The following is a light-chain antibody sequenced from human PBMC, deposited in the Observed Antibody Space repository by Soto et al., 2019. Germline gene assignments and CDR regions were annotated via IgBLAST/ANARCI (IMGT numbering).Light chain of an antibody. CDR2: KAS. V-gene: IGKV1-5*03. J-gene: IGKJ4*01. Sequence: DIQMTQSPSTLSASVGDRVTITCRASQSISSWLAWYQQKPGKAPKLLIYKASSLESGVPSRFSGSGSGTDFTLTISRLEPEDFAVYYCQQRSNWPPLTFGGGTKVDIK. CDR1: QSISSW. CDR3: QQRSNWPPLT.